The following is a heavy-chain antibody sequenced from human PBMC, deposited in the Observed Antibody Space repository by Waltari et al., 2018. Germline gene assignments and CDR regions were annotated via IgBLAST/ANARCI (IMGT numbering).Heavy chain of an antibody. CDR2: IHYIGDT. J-gene: IGHJ3*02. CDR1: GDSISNNNYY. V-gene: IGHV4-39*07. CDR3: VTYSGYDPNDAFDI. Sequence: QLQLQESGPGLVEPSETLSLTCTASGDSISNNNYYWGWIRQPRGTGLQWVGSIHYIGDTYYSSSLKSRVIISVDTSNNQFSLRLTSVTAADTAVYYCVTYSGYDPNDAFDIWGQGTMVTVSS. D-gene: IGHD5-12*01.